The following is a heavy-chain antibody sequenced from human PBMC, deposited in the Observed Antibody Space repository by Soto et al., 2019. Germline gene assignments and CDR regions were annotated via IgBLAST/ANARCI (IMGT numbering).Heavy chain of an antibody. J-gene: IGHJ4*02. CDR1: GGTFSSYA. V-gene: IGHV1-69*13. CDR3: ARAAGDYYYDSSGYPGPFDY. D-gene: IGHD3-22*01. CDR2: IIPIFGTA. Sequence: GASVKVSCKASGGTFSSYAISWVRQAPGQGLEWMGGIIPIFGTANYAQKFQGRVTITADESTSTAYMELSSLRSEDTAVYYCARAAGDYYYDSSGYPGPFDYWGQGTLVTVS.